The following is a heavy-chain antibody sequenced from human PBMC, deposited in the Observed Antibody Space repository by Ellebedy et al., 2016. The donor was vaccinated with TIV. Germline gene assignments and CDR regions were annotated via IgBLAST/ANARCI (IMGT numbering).Heavy chain of an antibody. CDR1: GFTFSNDW. Sequence: PGGSLRLSCATSGFTFSNDWMSWLRQAPGKGLELVVEINQVGSITNYVESVRGRFTVSRDNAKNSLFLYMNSLSDGDTAVYYCLAKVLTFWGQGTQVIVSS. V-gene: IGHV3-7*01. CDR3: LAKVLTF. D-gene: IGHD4/OR15-4a*01. CDR2: INQVGSIT. J-gene: IGHJ4*02.